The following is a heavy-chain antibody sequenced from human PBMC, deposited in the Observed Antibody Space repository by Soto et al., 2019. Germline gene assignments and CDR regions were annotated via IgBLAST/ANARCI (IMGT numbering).Heavy chain of an antibody. D-gene: IGHD1-7*01. CDR2: IKSKVDGGRI. CDR1: GFTFSGAW. J-gene: IGHJ4*02. CDR3: TTSVTGTPRAIDY. V-gene: IGHV3-15*01. Sequence: EVHLVESGGGPVKPGGSLRISCAASGFTFSGAWMSWVRQAPGKGLEWIGRIKSKVDGGRIDYTASVKGRFSISRDDSANTLFLQMNSLKTEDTAVYFCTTSVTGTPRAIDYWGQGTLVTVSS.